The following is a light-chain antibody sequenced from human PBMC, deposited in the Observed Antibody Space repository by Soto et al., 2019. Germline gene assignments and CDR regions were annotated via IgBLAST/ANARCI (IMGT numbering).Light chain of an antibody. Sequence: QSVLTQPASVSGSPGQSIAISCTDTSGDVGGYDYVPWYQQHPDKAPKLMIYEVTKRPSWVSNRFSGSKSGNTASLTISGLQPEDEADYYCSSHTSGSTRVFGSGTKVTVL. CDR2: EVT. V-gene: IGLV2-14*01. CDR1: SGDVGGYDY. CDR3: SSHTSGSTRV. J-gene: IGLJ1*01.